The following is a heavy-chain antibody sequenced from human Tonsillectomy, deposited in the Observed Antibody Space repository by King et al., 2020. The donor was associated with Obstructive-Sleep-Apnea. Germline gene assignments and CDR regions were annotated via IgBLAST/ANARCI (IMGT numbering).Heavy chain of an antibody. Sequence: LQLQESGPGLVKPSETLSLTCIVSGGFISTYYWVWIRQPPGRGLEWIGSIYSSGTTYYNPFHKGRVTISVDRSKNQFSLSLSSVTAAETAVYYCATEAGTRGSRYFDYWGQGMLVTVSS. CDR1: GGFISTYY. D-gene: IGHD1/OR15-1a*01. V-gene: IGHV4-39*01. CDR3: ATEAGTRGSRYFDY. J-gene: IGHJ4*02. CDR2: IYSSGTT.